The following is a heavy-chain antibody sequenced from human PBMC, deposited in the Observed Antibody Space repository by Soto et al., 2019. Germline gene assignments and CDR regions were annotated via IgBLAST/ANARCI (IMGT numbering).Heavy chain of an antibody. CDR3: AKEVGYYGVAFDI. Sequence: QVQLVESGGGVVQPGRSLRLSCAASGFTFSSYGMHWVRQAPGKGLEWVAVISYDGSNKYYADSVKGRFTISRDNSKNTLYLQMNSLRAEDTAVYYCAKEVGYYGVAFDIWGQGTMVTVSS. J-gene: IGHJ3*02. V-gene: IGHV3-30*18. CDR1: GFTFSSYG. D-gene: IGHD1-26*01. CDR2: ISYDGSNK.